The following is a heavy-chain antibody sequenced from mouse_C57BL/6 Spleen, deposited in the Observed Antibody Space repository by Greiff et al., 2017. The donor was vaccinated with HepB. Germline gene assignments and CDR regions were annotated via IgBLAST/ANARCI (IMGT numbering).Heavy chain of an antibody. CDR3: ARNDAWFAY. V-gene: IGHV1-59*01. J-gene: IGHJ3*01. CDR2: IDPSDSYT. CDR1: GYTFTSYW. Sequence: VQLQQSGAELVRPGTSVKLSCKASGYTFTSYWMHWVKQRPGQGLEWIGVIDPSDSYTTYNQKFKGKATLTVDTSSSTASMQLSSLTSEDSPVYYCARNDAWFAYWGQGTLVTVSA. D-gene: IGHD2-12*01.